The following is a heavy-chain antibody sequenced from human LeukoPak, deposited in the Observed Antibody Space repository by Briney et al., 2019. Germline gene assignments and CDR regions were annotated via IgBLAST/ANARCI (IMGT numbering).Heavy chain of an antibody. CDR2: INAGNGNT. Sequence: ASVKVSCKASGYTFTSYAMHWVRQAPGQRLEWMGWINAGNGNTKYSQKFQGRVTITRDTSASTAYMELSSLRSEDTAVYYCASVDMGTGYYFDYWGQGTLVAVSS. CDR1: GYTFTSYA. V-gene: IGHV1-3*01. D-gene: IGHD5-12*01. J-gene: IGHJ4*02. CDR3: ASVDMGTGYYFDY.